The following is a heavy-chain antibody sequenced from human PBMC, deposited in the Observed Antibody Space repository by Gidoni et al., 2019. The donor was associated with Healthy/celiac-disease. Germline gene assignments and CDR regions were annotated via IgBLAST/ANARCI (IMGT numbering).Heavy chain of an antibody. J-gene: IGHJ4*02. D-gene: IGHD6-13*01. CDR3: ARLGRIAAQGMLPDY. V-gene: IGHV4-39*01. CDR1: GGSIRSSSYY. CDR2: IYYSGST. Sequence: QLQLQESGPGLVKPSETLSLTCTVSGGSIRSSSYYWGWIRQPPGKGLEWIGSIYYSGSTYHNPSLKSRVTISVDTSKNQFSLKLSSLTAADTAVYYCARLGRIAAQGMLPDYWGQGTLVTVSS.